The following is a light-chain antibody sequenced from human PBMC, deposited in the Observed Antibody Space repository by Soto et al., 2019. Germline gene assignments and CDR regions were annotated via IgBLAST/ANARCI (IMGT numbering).Light chain of an antibody. J-gene: IGKJ5*01. V-gene: IGKV1D-13*01. CDR3: QQYNKYPIT. CDR2: DAS. Sequence: ALQLTQSPSSLSASVGDRVTITCRASQGIFSALAWYQQKAGNAPKILIYDASSLESGVPSRFSGSGSGTEFTLTISSLQPEDFATYYCQQYNKYPITFGQGTRLEIK. CDR1: QGIFSA.